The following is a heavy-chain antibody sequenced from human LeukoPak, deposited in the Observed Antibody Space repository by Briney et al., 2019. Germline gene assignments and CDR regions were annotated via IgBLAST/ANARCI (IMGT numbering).Heavy chain of an antibody. CDR3: ASSRTLDY. CDR2: INHSGST. CDR1: GGSFSGYY. J-gene: IGHJ4*02. V-gene: IGHV4-34*01. Sequence: PSETLSLTCAVYGGSFSGYYWSWIRQPPGKGLVWIGEINHSGSTNYNPSLKSRVTISVDTSKNQFSLKLSSVTAADTAVYYCASSRTLDYWGQGTLVTVSS.